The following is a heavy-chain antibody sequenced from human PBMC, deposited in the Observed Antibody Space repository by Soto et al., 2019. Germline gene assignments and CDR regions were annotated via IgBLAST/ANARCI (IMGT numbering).Heavy chain of an antibody. J-gene: IGHJ3*02. V-gene: IGHV3-30-3*01. CDR2: ISYDGSNK. CDR1: GFTFSSYA. Sequence: HVQLVESGGGVVQPGRSLRLSCAASGFTFSSYAMHWVRQSPGKGLEWVAVISYDGSNKYYADSVKGRFTISRDNSKNTLYLQMNSLRAEDTAVYYCARDSGSYLRQDAFDIWGQGTMVTVSS. D-gene: IGHD1-26*01. CDR3: ARDSGSYLRQDAFDI.